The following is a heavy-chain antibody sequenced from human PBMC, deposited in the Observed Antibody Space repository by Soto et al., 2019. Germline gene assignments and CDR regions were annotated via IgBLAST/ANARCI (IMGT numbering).Heavy chain of an antibody. CDR2: ISGSGVDI. D-gene: IGHD3-22*01. J-gene: IGHJ4*02. CDR1: GFAFSSYA. V-gene: IGHV3-23*01. Sequence: GSLRLSCAASGFAFSSYAMTWVRQAPGKGLEWLSGISGSGVDIYYADSVRGRFTISRHTSNKTLYLQMNSLRAEDTAIYYCAKVHSSGWAPYFDDWGQGTLVTVSS. CDR3: AKVHSSGWAPYFDD.